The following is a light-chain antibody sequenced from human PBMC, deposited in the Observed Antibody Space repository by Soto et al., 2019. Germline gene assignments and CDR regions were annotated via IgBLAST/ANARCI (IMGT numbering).Light chain of an antibody. CDR2: NNS. Sequence: QLVLTQPPSASGTHGQMVTISCSGSSSNIGSNTVNWYQQLPGMAPKLLIYNNSQRPSGVPDRFSGSKSGTSASLAISGLQSEDEADYYCAAWDDSLRGLEFGGGTKLTVL. V-gene: IGLV1-44*01. CDR3: AAWDDSLRGLE. J-gene: IGLJ2*01. CDR1: SSNIGSNT.